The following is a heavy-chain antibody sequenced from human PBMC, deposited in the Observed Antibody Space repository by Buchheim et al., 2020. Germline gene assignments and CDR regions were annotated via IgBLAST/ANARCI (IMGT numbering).Heavy chain of an antibody. CDR1: GFTFSDYY. D-gene: IGHD2-2*02. Sequence: QVQLVESGGGLVKPGGSLRLSCAASGFTFSDYYMSWIRQAPGKGLEWVSYISSSSSYTNYADSVKGRFTISRDNAKNSMYLQMNSLRAEDTAVYYCARVGYCSSTSCYTFRFRFDYWGQGIL. J-gene: IGHJ4*02. V-gene: IGHV3-11*06. CDR3: ARVGYCSSTSCYTFRFRFDY. CDR2: ISSSSSYT.